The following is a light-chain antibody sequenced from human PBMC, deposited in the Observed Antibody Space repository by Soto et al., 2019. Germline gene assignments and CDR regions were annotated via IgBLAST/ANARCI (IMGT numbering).Light chain of an antibody. Sequence: QSVLTQPASASGTPGQKVTISCSGSSSNIGSNAVNWYRQVPGTAPKLLIYSDDQRPSGVPDRFSGSKSGTSASLAISGLQSEDEADYICAAWDDNLNGPSYVFGTGTKVTVL. CDR2: SDD. CDR1: SSNIGSNA. J-gene: IGLJ1*01. CDR3: AAWDDNLNGPSYV. V-gene: IGLV1-44*01.